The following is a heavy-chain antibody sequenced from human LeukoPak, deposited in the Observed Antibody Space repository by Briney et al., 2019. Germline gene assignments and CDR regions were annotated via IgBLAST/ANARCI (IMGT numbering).Heavy chain of an antibody. CDR2: ISGSGGST. V-gene: IGHV3-23*01. CDR3: AKMGVVAARPGTFDY. J-gene: IGHJ4*02. Sequence: GGSLRLSCAASGFTFTSYAMSWVRQAPGKGLEWVSAISGSGGSTYHADSVKGRFTISRDDSKNTLYLQMNSLRAEDTAVYYCAKMGVVAARPGTFDYWGQGTLVTVSS. D-gene: IGHD6-6*01. CDR1: GFTFTSYA.